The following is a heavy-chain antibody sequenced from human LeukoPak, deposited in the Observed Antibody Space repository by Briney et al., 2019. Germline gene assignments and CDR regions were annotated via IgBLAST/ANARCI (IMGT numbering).Heavy chain of an antibody. Sequence: AGGSLRLSCAASGFTFTSNAMSWVRQAPGKGLEWVSGITGSGGTTYYTDSVKGRFTIFRDNARNTLYLQMNSLRGDDTAVYYCTKEIPNGGTDFWGQGTLVTVSS. CDR3: TKEIPNGGTDF. CDR2: ITGSGGTT. J-gene: IGHJ4*02. V-gene: IGHV3-23*01. D-gene: IGHD2-8*01. CDR1: GFTFTSNA.